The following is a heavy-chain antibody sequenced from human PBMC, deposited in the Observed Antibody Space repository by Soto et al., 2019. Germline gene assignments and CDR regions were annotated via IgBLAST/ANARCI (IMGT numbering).Heavy chain of an antibody. CDR2: IYPGDSDT. V-gene: IGHV5-51*01. CDR3: ARPWDSYKDAFDI. J-gene: IGHJ3*02. D-gene: IGHD1-26*01. CDR1: GYSFTSYW. Sequence: GESLKISCKGSGYSFTSYWIGWVRQMPGKGLEWMGIIYPGDSDTRYSPSFQGQVTISADKSISTAYLQWSSLKASDTAMYYCARPWDSYKDAFDIWGQGTMVTVSS.